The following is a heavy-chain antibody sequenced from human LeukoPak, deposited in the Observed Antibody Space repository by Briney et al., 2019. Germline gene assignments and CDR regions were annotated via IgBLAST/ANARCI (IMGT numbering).Heavy chain of an antibody. CDR3: ARSVRVTSNMYYFDY. V-gene: IGHV3-23*01. D-gene: IGHD2-21*02. Sequence: GGSLRLSCAASGFTFSSYAMSWVRQAPGKGLEWVSAISGSGATTYYADSVKGRFTISRDNSKNTLYLQMNSLRAEDTAVYYCARSVRVTSNMYYFDYWGQGTLVTVSS. CDR1: GFTFSSYA. CDR2: ISGSGATT. J-gene: IGHJ4*02.